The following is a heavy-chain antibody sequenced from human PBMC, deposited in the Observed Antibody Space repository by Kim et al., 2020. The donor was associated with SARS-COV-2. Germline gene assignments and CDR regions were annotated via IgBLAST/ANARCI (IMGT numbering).Heavy chain of an antibody. J-gene: IGHJ3*02. Sequence: ASVKVSCKASGYTFTTYYMHWVRQAPGQGLEWMGVINPSGGSTNYAQKFQGRVTMTRDTSTSTFYMDLSSLRSEDTAVYYCARDGPTPDYYDSSGYYYDAFDIWGQGTMVTVSS. D-gene: IGHD3-22*01. CDR3: ARDGPTPDYYDSSGYYYDAFDI. CDR1: GYTFTTYY. V-gene: IGHV1-46*01. CDR2: INPSGGST.